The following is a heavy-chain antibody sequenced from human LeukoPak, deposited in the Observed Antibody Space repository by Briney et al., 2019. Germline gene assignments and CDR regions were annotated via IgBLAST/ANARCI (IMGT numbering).Heavy chain of an antibody. Sequence: GGSLRLSCAASGFTFDDYAMHWVRQAPAKGLELVSLISGDGGSTYYADSVKGRFTISTDNSKNSLYLQMNSLRTEDTALYYCAKVVTGTTDYFDYWGQGTLVTVSS. CDR3: AKVVTGTTDYFDY. V-gene: IGHV3-43*02. J-gene: IGHJ4*02. D-gene: IGHD1-7*01. CDR2: ISGDGGST. CDR1: GFTFDDYA.